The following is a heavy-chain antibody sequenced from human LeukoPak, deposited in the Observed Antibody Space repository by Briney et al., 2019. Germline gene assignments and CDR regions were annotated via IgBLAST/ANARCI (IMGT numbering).Heavy chain of an antibody. CDR2: IVVGSGNT. D-gene: IGHD6-13*01. J-gene: IGHJ4*02. CDR1: GFTFTSSA. CDR3: AEPGDSSSFDY. Sequence: GTSVKVSRKASGFTFTSSAVQWVRQARGQRLEWIGWIVVGSGNTNYAQKFQERVTITRDMSTSTAYMELSSLRSEDTAVYYCAEPGDSSSFDYWGQGTLVTVSS. V-gene: IGHV1-58*01.